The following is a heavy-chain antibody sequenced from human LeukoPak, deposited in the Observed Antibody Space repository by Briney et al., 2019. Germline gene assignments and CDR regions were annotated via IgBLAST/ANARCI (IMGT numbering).Heavy chain of an antibody. CDR2: IYYSGST. V-gene: IGHV4-39*07. J-gene: IGHJ4*02. D-gene: IGHD4-17*01. Sequence: WETLSLTCTVSGGSISSSSYYWGWIRQPPGKGLEWIGSIYYSGSTYYNPSLKSRVTISVDTSKNQFSLKLSSVTAADTAVYYCAREGGEYGDYVDYWGQGTLVTVSS. CDR3: AREGGEYGDYVDY. CDR1: GGSISSSSYY.